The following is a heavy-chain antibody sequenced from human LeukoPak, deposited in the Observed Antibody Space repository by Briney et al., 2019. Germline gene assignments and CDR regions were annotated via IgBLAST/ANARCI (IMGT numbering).Heavy chain of an antibody. V-gene: IGHV1-8*01. CDR2: MNPNSGNT. Sequence: ASVKVSCKASGYTFTSYDINWVRQATGQGLEWMGWMNPNSGNTGYAQKFQGRVTMTRNTSISTACMELSSLRSEDTAVYYCARALRRITMVRGVPEGYWGQGTLVTVSS. CDR3: ARALRRITMVRGVPEGY. CDR1: GYTFTSYD. J-gene: IGHJ4*02. D-gene: IGHD3-10*01.